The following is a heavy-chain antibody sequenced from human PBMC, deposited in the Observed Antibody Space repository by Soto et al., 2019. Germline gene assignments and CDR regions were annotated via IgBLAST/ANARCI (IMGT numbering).Heavy chain of an antibody. V-gene: IGHV1-8*01. CDR2: MNPNSGNT. J-gene: IGHJ4*02. CDR1: GYTFTSHD. Sequence: QVQLVQSGAEVKKPGASVKVSCKASGYTFTSHDINWVRQATGQGLEWMGWMNPNSGNTGYAQKFQGRVSRTRNSSTSTAYMELSSLRSEDTAVYFCARGEIVATTYWGQGTLVTVSS. D-gene: IGHD5-12*01. CDR3: ARGEIVATTY.